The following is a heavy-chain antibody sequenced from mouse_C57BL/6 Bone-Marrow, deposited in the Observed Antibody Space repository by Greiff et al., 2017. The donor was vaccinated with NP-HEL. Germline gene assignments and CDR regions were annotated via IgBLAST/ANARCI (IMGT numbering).Heavy chain of an antibody. CDR2: ISDGGSYT. D-gene: IGHD1-1*01. V-gene: IGHV5-4*01. CDR1: GFTFSSYA. CDR3: AREWAYYYGKAY. J-gene: IGHJ3*01. Sequence: EVQLVESGGGLVKPGGSLKLSCAASGFTFSSYAMSWVRQTPEKRLEWVATISDGGSYTYYPDNVKGRFTISRDNAKNNLYLQMSHLKSEDTAMYDCAREWAYYYGKAYWGQGTLVTVSA.